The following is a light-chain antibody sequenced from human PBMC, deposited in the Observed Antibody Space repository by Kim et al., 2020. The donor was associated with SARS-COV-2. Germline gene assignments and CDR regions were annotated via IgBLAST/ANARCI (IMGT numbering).Light chain of an antibody. CDR3: ASWDDSLRGQV. J-gene: IGLJ3*02. CDR2: RNH. V-gene: IGLV1-47*01. CDR1: NSNIGNNF. Sequence: ELTQPPSASETPGQTVTISCSGSNSNIGNNFVNWYQQLPGAAPKLVIYRNHERPSGVPDRFSGSKSGTSASLVISGVRSGDGGDYYCASWDDSLRGQVFGGGTKVTVL.